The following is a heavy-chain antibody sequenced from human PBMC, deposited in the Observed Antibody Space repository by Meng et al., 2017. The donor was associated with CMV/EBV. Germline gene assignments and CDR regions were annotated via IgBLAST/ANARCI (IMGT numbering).Heavy chain of an antibody. Sequence: GESLKISCAASGFTFSSYSMNWVRQAPGKGLGWVSSISSSSSYIYYADSVKGRFTISRDNAKNSLYLQMNSLRAEDTAVYYCARDLLNPAVIRGFWSGHTSTNYYYYYGMDVWGQGTTVTVSS. CDR1: GFTFSSYS. CDR3: ARDLLNPAVIRGFWSGHTSTNYYYYYGMDV. J-gene: IGHJ6*02. CDR2: ISSSSSYI. D-gene: IGHD3-3*01. V-gene: IGHV3-21*01.